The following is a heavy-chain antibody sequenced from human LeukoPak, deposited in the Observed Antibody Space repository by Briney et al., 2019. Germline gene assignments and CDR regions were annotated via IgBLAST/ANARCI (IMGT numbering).Heavy chain of an antibody. V-gene: IGHV1-2*02. J-gene: IGHJ4*02. Sequence: AASVKISCKASGYSFTSYYMSWVRQAPGQGPEWMGWINPHSGATNYEQNFQGRVTMTRDTFISTTYVELRGLRSDDTAVYYCVRANYYDTFGYADEPYFDYWAQGSLVTVSS. CDR2: INPHSGAT. CDR1: GYSFTSYY. D-gene: IGHD3-22*01. CDR3: VRANYYDTFGYADEPYFDY.